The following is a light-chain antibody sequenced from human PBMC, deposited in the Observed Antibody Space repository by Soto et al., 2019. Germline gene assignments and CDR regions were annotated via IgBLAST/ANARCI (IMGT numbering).Light chain of an antibody. CDR2: DVS. V-gene: IGLV2-11*01. Sequence: QSLLTQPLSVSGSPGQAVTISCTGTSSDVGGYNYVSWYQQHPGKAPKLMIYDVSKRPSGVPDRFSGSKSGNTASLTISGLQAEDEDDYYCCSYAGSYTLYVFGTGTKVIVL. CDR3: CSYAGSYTLYV. CDR1: SSDVGGYNY. J-gene: IGLJ1*01.